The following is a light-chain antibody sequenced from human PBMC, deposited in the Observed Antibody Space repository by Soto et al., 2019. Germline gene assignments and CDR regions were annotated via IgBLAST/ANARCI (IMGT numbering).Light chain of an antibody. CDR2: AAS. CDR1: QAINNY. CDR3: QKINADPT. J-gene: IGKJ4*01. V-gene: IGKV1-27*01. Sequence: DIQMTQSPSSLSASVGDRVTITCRASQAINNYLAWYQQKPGKVPTLLISAASTLQSGVPSRFSGSGSGTDFTLTISSLQPQDDATYYCQKINADPTFGGGTKVEI.